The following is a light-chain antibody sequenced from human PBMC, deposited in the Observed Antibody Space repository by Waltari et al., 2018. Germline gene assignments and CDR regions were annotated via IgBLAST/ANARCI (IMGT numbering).Light chain of an antibody. CDR2: ADS. CDR3: CSYAGSSTVK. V-gene: IGLV2-23*01. Sequence: QSALTQPASVSGSPGQSITISCTGTSSDVGRYKLVSWYQQHPGKAPRLMIYADSNRPSGSANRFSGSKSGNTASLTLTGLQAEDEAAYYCCSYAGSSTVKFGEGTYLTVL. J-gene: IGLJ2*01. CDR1: SSDVGRYKL.